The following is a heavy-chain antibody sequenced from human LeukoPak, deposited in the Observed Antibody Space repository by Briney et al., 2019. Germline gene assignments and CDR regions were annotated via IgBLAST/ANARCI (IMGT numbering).Heavy chain of an antibody. D-gene: IGHD2-2*01. V-gene: IGHV1-2*02. CDR2: INPNSGGT. CDR1: GYTFTGYY. J-gene: IGHJ3*02. CDR3: AREVEDIVVVPAAFDI. Sequence: GASVKVSCKASGYTFTGYYMHWVRQAPGQGLEWMGWINPNSGGTNYAQKFQGRVTMTRDTSISTAYMELSRLRSDDTAVYYCAREVEDIVVVPAAFDIWGQRTMVTVSS.